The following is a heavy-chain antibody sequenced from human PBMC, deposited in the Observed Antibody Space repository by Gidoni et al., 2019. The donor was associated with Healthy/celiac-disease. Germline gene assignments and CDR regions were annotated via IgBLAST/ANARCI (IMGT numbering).Heavy chain of an antibody. CDR2: IDPSDSYT. J-gene: IGHJ6*02. Sequence: GRIDPSDSYTNYSPSFQGHVTISADKSISTAYLQWSSLKASDTAMYYCARQGGQLATSHREYYYYYYGMDVWGQGTTVTVSS. CDR3: ARQGGQLATSHREYYYYYYGMDV. D-gene: IGHD6-6*01. V-gene: IGHV5-10-1*01.